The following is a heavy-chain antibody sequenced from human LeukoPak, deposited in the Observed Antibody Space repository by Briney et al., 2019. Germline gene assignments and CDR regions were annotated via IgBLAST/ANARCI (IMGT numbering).Heavy chain of an antibody. V-gene: IGHV3-66*04. D-gene: IGHD2-15*01. CDR2: IYSDNT. CDR1: EFTFSTYS. CDR3: AKQKDCSGGSCGGRFFDY. J-gene: IGHJ4*02. Sequence: GGSLRLSCAASEFTFSTYSMNWVRQAPGKGLEWVSFIYSDNTHYSDSVKGRFTISRDNSKNTMYLQMKSLRAEDTAVYYCAKQKDCSGGSCGGRFFDYWGQGTLVTVSS.